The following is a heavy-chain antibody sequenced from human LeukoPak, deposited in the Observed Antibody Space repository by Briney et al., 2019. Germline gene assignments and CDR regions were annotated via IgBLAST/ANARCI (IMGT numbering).Heavy chain of an antibody. D-gene: IGHD4-17*01. CDR3: ARVDYAALDI. Sequence: SETLPLTCTVSGGSISSSSYYWGWIRQPPGKGLEWIGNIFYSGSTYYNPSLKSRVTISVDTSKNQFSLNLTSVTAADTAVYYCARVDYAALDIWGHGTMVTVSS. CDR2: IFYSGST. V-gene: IGHV4-39*01. J-gene: IGHJ3*02. CDR1: GGSISSSSYY.